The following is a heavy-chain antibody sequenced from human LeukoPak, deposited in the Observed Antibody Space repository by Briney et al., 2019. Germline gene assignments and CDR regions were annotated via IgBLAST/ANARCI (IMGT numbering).Heavy chain of an antibody. V-gene: IGHV3-9*03. Sequence: GRSLRLSCAASGFTFDDYAMHWVRQAPGKGLEWVSGIRWNSGSMGYADSVKGRFTISRDNAKTSLYLQMNSLRAEDMALHYCAKDIRPSSFRGPLDYWGQGTLVTVSS. D-gene: IGHD6-6*01. J-gene: IGHJ4*02. CDR1: GFTFDDYA. CDR2: IRWNSGSM. CDR3: AKDIRPSSFRGPLDY.